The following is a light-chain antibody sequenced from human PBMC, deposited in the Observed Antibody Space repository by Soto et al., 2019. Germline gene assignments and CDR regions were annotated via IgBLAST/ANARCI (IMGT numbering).Light chain of an antibody. CDR1: GSDIGFYNY. J-gene: IGLJ1*01. V-gene: IGLV2-8*01. CDR2: EVT. CDR3: SSYTSGSTLYV. Sequence: QSALTQPPSASGSPGQSVTISCTGSGSDIGFYNYVSWYQQHPGKVPKLLIYEVTKRPSGVPDRFSGSKSGNTASLTVSGLQAEDEADYYCSSYTSGSTLYVFGTGTKVTVL.